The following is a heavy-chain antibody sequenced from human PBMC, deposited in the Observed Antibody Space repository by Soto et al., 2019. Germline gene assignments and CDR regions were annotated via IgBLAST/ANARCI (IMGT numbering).Heavy chain of an antibody. D-gene: IGHD6-6*01. CDR1: GISLSTSGVV. CDR2: IYWNEDK. CDR3: ARGLATLPVFALDV. V-gene: IGHV2-5*01. Sequence: SGPTLVNPTQTLTLTCSLSGISLSTSGVVLGWIRQTPGKALEWLALIYWNEDKHYSPSLKCMLTITKDTSKNQAVLTMTDMDPVDTATYYCARGLATLPVFALDVWGQGTVVTVSS. J-gene: IGHJ3*01.